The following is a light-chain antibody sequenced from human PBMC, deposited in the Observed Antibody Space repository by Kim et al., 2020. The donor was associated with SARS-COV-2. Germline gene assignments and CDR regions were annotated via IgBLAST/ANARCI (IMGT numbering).Light chain of an antibody. CDR3: QVWDSTNDHPV. Sequence: SYELTQPPSVSVAPGKTARITCGGNNIASKTVHWYQQRPGQLPVHVVYYDRDRPSGIPERFSGSNSGNTATLTISRVEAGDEADYYCQVWDSTNDHPVFGGGTQLTVL. CDR2: YDR. CDR1: NIASKT. V-gene: IGLV3-21*04. J-gene: IGLJ2*01.